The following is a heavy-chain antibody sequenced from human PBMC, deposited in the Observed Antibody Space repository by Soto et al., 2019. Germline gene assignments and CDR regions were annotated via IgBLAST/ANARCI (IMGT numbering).Heavy chain of an antibody. CDR3: ARAVYSGYPDYYYYYMDV. CDR1: DGSFSGYY. J-gene: IGHJ6*03. Sequence: SETLSLTCAVYDGSFSGYYWSWIRQPPGKGLEWIGEINHSGSTNYNPSIKSRVTISVDRSKNQFSLKMSSVTAADTAVFYCARAVYSGYPDYYYYYMDVWGKGTTVTVSS. V-gene: IGHV4-34*01. D-gene: IGHD5-12*01. CDR2: INHSGST.